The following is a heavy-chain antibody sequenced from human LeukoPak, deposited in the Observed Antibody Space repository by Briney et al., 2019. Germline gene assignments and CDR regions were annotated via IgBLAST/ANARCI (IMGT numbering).Heavy chain of an antibody. CDR1: GFTFDDYA. V-gene: IGHV3-9*01. J-gene: IGHJ3*02. Sequence: PGRSLRLSCAASGFTFDDYAMHWVRQAPGKGLEWVSGISWNSGSMGYADSVKGRFTISRDNAKNTLYLQMNSLRAEDTAVYYCARETPTGSGRAFDIWGQGTMVTVSS. CDR2: ISWNSGSM. D-gene: IGHD1-1*01. CDR3: ARETPTGSGRAFDI.